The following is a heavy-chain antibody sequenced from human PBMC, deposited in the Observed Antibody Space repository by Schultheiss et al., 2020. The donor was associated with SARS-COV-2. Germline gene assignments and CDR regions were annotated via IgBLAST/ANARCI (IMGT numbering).Heavy chain of an antibody. CDR1: GGSFSGYY. Sequence: SETLSLTCAVYGGSFSGYYWSWIRQPPGKGLEWIGYIYYSGSTNYNPSLKSRVTISVDTSKNQFSLKLSSVTAADTAVYYCAADSAMVRGVITWYFDLWGRGTLVTVSS. CDR2: IYYSGST. CDR3: AADSAMVRGVITWYFDL. V-gene: IGHV4-59*01. J-gene: IGHJ2*01. D-gene: IGHD3-10*01.